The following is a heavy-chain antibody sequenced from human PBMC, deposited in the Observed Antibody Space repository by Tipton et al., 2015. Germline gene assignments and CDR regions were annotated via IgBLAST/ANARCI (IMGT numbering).Heavy chain of an antibody. CDR3: ARADAALDY. CDR2: ISYSGGT. D-gene: IGHD6-25*01. Sequence: TLSLTCSVSGGSVTSGSYYWTWIRQPPGKGLEWIAYISYSGGTKYNPSLKSRVTISIDSSKNQFSLKLRSVTAADTAVYYCARADAALDYWGQGTLVTVSS. V-gene: IGHV4-61*01. J-gene: IGHJ4*02. CDR1: GGSVTSGSYY.